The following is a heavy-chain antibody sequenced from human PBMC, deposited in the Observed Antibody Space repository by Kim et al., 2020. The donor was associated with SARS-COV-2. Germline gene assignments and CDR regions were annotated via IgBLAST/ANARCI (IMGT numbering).Heavy chain of an antibody. Sequence: SVKVSCKASGGTFSSYAISWVRQAPGQGLEWMGGIIPIFGTANYAQKFQGRVTITADESTSTAYMELSSLRSEDTAVYYCARDLSPYGSSWEDYYYYGMDVWGQGTTVTVSS. CDR3: ARDLSPYGSSWEDYYYYGMDV. CDR1: GGTFSSYA. CDR2: IIPIFGTA. V-gene: IGHV1-69*13. J-gene: IGHJ6*02. D-gene: IGHD6-13*01.